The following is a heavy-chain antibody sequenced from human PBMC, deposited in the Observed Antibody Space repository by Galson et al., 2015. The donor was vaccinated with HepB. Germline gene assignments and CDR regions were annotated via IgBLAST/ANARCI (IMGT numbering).Heavy chain of an antibody. D-gene: IGHD2-2*01. V-gene: IGHV3-21*01. J-gene: IGHJ4*02. CDR1: GFTFSSYS. CDR2: ISSSSSYI. CDR3: ARGRVVPDGMPAVFDS. Sequence: SLRLSCAASGFTFSSYSMNWVRQAPGKGLEWVSSISSSSSYIYYADSVKGRFTISRDNSKNTLYLQLKSLRVEDTAIYYCARGRVVPDGMPAVFDSWGRGTLVTVSA.